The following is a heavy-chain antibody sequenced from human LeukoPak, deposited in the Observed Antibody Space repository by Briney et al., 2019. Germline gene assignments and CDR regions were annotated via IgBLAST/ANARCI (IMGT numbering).Heavy chain of an antibody. CDR2: ISDTGGDT. V-gene: IGHV3-23*01. Sequence: PGGSLRLSCTASGIAFSSYAMTWVRQSPGKGLEWVSAISDTGGDTYYADSVKGRFTISRDNSKNTLYLEMKSLRVEDTAVYYCAKDRYASGRRIFDYWGQGSLVTVSS. D-gene: IGHD3-10*01. CDR3: AKDRYASGRRIFDY. J-gene: IGHJ4*02. CDR1: GIAFSSYA.